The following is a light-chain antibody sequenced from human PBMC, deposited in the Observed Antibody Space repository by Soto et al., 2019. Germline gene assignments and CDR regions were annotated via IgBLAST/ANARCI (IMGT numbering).Light chain of an antibody. CDR1: SSDVGGYNY. Sequence: QSVLTQPASVSGSPGQSITISCTGTSSDVGGYNYVSWYQQNPGKAPKLMIYEVSNRPSGVSYRFSGSKSGNTPSLTISGLQAEDEADYYCSSYTSRSTLDYVFGSGTKVTVL. V-gene: IGLV2-14*01. CDR2: EVS. CDR3: SSYTSRSTLDYV. J-gene: IGLJ1*01.